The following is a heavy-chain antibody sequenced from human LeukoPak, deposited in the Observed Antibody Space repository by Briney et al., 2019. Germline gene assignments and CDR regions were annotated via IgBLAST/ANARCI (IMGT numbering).Heavy chain of an antibody. CDR1: GFTFSSYA. V-gene: IGHV3-23*01. J-gene: IGHJ4*02. CDR3: AKDHLELRFYYFEY. D-gene: IGHD1-7*01. Sequence: GSLRLSCAASGFTFSSYAMSWVRQTPGKGLEWVSAVSGSGGSTYYADSVKGRFTISRDNSKNTLYLQMNSLRAEDTAVYYCAKDHLELRFYYFEYWGQGTLVTVSS. CDR2: VSGSGGST.